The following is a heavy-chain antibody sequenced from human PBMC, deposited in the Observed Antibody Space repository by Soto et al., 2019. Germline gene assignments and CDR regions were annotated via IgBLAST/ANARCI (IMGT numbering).Heavy chain of an antibody. V-gene: IGHV4-59*08. CDR2: IYYSGST. Sequence: SETLSLTCTVSGGSISSYYWSWIRQPPGKGLEWIGYIYYSGSTNYNPSLKSRVTISVDTSKNQFSLKLNSMTAADTAVYYCARGRGYCISTSCYGDYFDYWGQGTLVTVSS. CDR3: ARGRGYCISTSCYGDYFDY. CDR1: GGSISSYY. J-gene: IGHJ4*02. D-gene: IGHD2-2*01.